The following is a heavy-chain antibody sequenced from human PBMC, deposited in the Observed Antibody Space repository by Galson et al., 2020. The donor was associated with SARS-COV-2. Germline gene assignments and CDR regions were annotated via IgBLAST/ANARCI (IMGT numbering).Heavy chain of an antibody. Sequence: SLRISIAAPRFTFTSYAMLCPLQSYGYGQERVVVLSYDGSNKYYADSVKGRFTISRDNSKNTLYLQMNSLRAEDTAVYYCARDRSGWYLDYWGQGTLVTVSS. J-gene: IGHJ4*02. CDR1: RFTFTSYA. CDR3: ARDRSGWYLDY. D-gene: IGHD6-19*01. V-gene: IGHV3-30*04. CDR2: LSYDGSNK.